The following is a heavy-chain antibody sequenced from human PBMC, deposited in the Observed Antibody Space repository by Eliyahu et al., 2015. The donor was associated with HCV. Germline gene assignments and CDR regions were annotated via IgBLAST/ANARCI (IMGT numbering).Heavy chain of an antibody. CDR1: GFXFSDYS. J-gene: IGHJ4*02. V-gene: IGHV3-11*01. CDR3: ARGLRVVTPTPEGY. CDR2: XSSSGXTI. D-gene: IGHD2-21*02. Sequence: QVQLVESGGGLVKPGGXLRLSCAALGFXFSDYSMNWIRQAPGKGLEWVSYXSSSGXTIYYRDSVKGRFTISRDNAKNSLYLQMNSLRVEDTAVYFCARGLRVVTPTPEGYWGQGTLVTVSS.